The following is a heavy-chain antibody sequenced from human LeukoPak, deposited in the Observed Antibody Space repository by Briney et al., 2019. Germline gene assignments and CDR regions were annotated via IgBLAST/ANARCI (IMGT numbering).Heavy chain of an antibody. D-gene: IGHD6-19*01. CDR3: ARHDLGEYSSVWYYFDY. J-gene: IGHJ4*02. CDR1: VAPSAVVLTT. Sequence: SETCPSPALSLVAPSAVVLTTGAGSASPPGKGLEWIGSIYYSGSTYYNPSLKSRVTISVDTSKNQFSLKLSSVTAADTAVYYCARHDLGEYSSVWYYFDYWGQGTLVTVSS. CDR2: IYYSGST. V-gene: IGHV4-39*01.